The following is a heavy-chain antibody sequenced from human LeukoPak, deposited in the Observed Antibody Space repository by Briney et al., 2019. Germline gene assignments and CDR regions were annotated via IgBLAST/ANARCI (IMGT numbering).Heavy chain of an antibody. J-gene: IGHJ3*02. CDR2: IKISGGST. V-gene: IGHV1-46*01. D-gene: IGHD3-22*01. Sequence: ASVKVSCKASGYTFTSYYLHWGRQAPGPGNEWMGLIKISGGSTRYAQTFQGRVTVTRDTSTSTLYMEVSSQRTQDTAVYYCARWSYYDSSGYFVGAFDIWGQGTMVTVSS. CDR3: ARWSYYDSSGYFVGAFDI. CDR1: GYTFTSYY.